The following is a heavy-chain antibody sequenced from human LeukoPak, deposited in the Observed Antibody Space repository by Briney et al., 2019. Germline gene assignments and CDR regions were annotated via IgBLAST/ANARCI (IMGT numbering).Heavy chain of an antibody. CDR3: ARRFSGYDYGYFGY. D-gene: IGHD5-12*01. J-gene: IGHJ4*02. CDR1: GGSISSYY. V-gene: IGHV4-59*12. Sequence: SETLSLTCTVSGGSISSYYWSWIRQPPGKGLEWIGYIYYSGSTNYNPSLKSRVTISVDTSKNQLSLKLSSVTAADSAVYYCARRFSGYDYGYFGYWGQGALVTVSS. CDR2: IYYSGST.